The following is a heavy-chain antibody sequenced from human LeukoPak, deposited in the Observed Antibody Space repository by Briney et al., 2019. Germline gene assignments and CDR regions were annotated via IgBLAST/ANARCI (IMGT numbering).Heavy chain of an antibody. CDR1: GFTFSNYW. V-gene: IGHV3-48*02. D-gene: IGHD3-10*01. CDR3: ARRAAGRPGADYFQH. Sequence: PGGSLRLSCAGSGFTFSNYWVHWVRQAAGKGLVWVSYINASSSTIYYADSVKGRFTISRDNAKNSLYLQMNSLRDEDTAVYYCARRAAGRPGADYFQHWGQGILVTVSS. CDR2: INASSSTI. J-gene: IGHJ1*01.